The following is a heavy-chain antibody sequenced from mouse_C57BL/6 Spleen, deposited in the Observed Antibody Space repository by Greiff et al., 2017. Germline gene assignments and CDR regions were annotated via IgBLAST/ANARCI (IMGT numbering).Heavy chain of an antibody. J-gene: IGHJ3*01. V-gene: IGHV1-54*01. CDR1: GYAFTNYL. Sequence: QVQLQQSGAELVRPGTSVKVSCKASGYAFTNYLIEWVKQRPGQGLEWIGVINPGSGGTNYNEKFKGKATLTADKSSSTAYMQLRSLTSEDSAVYFCARVAYDYPFAYWGQGTLVTVSA. CDR2: INPGSGGT. CDR3: ARVAYDYPFAY. D-gene: IGHD2-4*01.